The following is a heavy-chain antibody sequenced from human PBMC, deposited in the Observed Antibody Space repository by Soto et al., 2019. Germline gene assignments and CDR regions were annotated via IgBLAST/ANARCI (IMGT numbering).Heavy chain of an antibody. D-gene: IGHD4-4*01. Sequence: QVALQQWGAGLLKPAQTLSLTCGVHGGSFNDYFWTWIRLTPGKGLEWIGEVHHTGTSYYNPSLRSRLTVSVDTSKSQFSLKLTSVTATDTGTYYCARRKDSSRYFYGLDVWGQGTTVVVS. CDR1: GGSFNDYF. CDR3: ARRKDSSRYFYGLDV. V-gene: IGHV4-34*02. J-gene: IGHJ6*02. CDR2: VHHTGTS.